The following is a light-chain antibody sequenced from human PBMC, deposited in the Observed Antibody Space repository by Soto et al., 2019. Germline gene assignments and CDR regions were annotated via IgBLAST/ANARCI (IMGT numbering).Light chain of an antibody. CDR1: QSVSSSY. CDR3: QQYGSSRVA. CDR2: GAS. V-gene: IGKV3-20*01. J-gene: IGKJ1*01. Sequence: EIVLTQSPGTLSLSPGERATLSCRASQSVSSSYLAWYQQKPGQAPRLLIYGASSRATGIPDRFSGSESGTDFTLTISRLEPEDFAVYYCQQYGSSRVAFGQGTKVDIK.